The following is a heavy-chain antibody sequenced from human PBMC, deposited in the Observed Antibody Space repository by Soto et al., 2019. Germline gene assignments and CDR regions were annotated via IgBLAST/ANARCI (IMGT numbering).Heavy chain of an antibody. CDR3: ARDPGSGGDFDY. V-gene: IGHV1-46*01. Sequence: QVQLVQSGAEVKKPGASVKVSCKASGYTFTSYYMHWVRHAPGQGLEWMGIINPSGGSTSYAQKFQGRVTMTRDTSTSTVYMELSSLRSEDTAVYYCARDPGSGGDFDYWGQGTLVTVSS. D-gene: IGHD3-3*01. CDR2: INPSGGST. CDR1: GYTFTSYY. J-gene: IGHJ4*02.